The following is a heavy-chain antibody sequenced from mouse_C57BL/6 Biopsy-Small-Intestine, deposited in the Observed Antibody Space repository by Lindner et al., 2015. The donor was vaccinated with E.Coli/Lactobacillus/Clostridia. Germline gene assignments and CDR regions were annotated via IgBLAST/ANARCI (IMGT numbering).Heavy chain of an antibody. D-gene: IGHD2-12*01. V-gene: IGHV14-4*01. CDR3: TTDSRAY. CDR1: GFNIKDDY. J-gene: IGHJ3*01. CDR2: IDPENGDT. Sequence: VQLQESGAELVRPGASVKLSCTASGFNIKDDYMHWVKQRPEQGLEWIGWIDPENGDTEYASKFQDKATITADTSSNTAYLQLSSLTSEDTAVYYCTTDSRAYWGQGTLVTVSA.